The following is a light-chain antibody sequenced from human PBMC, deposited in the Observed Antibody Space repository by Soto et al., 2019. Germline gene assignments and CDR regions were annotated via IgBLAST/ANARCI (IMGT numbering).Light chain of an antibody. CDR2: AAS. CDR3: QQSYTTPVYS. V-gene: IGKV1-39*01. J-gene: IGKJ2*01. Sequence: DIQMTQSPSSLSASVGDRVTITCRACQNIIFYLNWYQQKPGEAPKLLIYAASNLQSGVPSRFSGSGSRTDFTLTISRLQPEDFATYFCQQSYTTPVYSFGQGTKVDMK. CDR1: QNIIFY.